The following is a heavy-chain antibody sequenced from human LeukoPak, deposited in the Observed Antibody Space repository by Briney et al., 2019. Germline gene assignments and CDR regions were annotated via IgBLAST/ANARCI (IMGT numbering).Heavy chain of an antibody. Sequence: GGSLRLSCAASGFTFSSYGMHWVRHAPGTGLGWEAVISYDGSNKYYADSVKGQFTNSRYNSKNTLYLQMNSLRAEDTAVCYCAPSFSSSLQSSIDYWGQRTLVTVSS. J-gene: IGHJ4*02. CDR1: GFTFSSYG. CDR3: APSFSSSLQSSIDY. D-gene: IGHD6-6*01. V-gene: IGHV3-30*03. CDR2: ISYDGSNK.